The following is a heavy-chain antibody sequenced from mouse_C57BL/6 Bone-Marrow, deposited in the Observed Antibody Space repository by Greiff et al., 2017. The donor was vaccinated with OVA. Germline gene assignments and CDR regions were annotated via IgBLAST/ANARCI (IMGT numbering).Heavy chain of an antibody. Sequence: QQSCKASGYTFTSYWMQWVKQRPGQGLEWIGEIDPSDSYTNYNQKFKGKATLTVDTSSSTAYMQLSSLTSEDSAVYYCARDYYGSSEGDYWGQGTTLTVSS. CDR1: GYTFTSYW. CDR3: ARDYYGSSEGDY. V-gene: IGHV1-50*01. CDR2: IDPSDSYT. J-gene: IGHJ2*01. D-gene: IGHD1-1*01.